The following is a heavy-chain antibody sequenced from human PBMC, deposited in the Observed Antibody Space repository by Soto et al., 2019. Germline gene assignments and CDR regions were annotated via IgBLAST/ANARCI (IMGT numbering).Heavy chain of an antibody. Sequence: SVKFSCKASGYTFTSYGISWVRQAPGQGLEWMGWISAYNGNTNYAQKLQGRVTMTTDTSTSTAYMELRSLRSDDTAVYYCARDLVQANYYGMDVWGQGTTVTVSS. V-gene: IGHV1-18*04. CDR1: GYTFTSYG. CDR3: ARDLVQANYYGMDV. D-gene: IGHD3-16*01. J-gene: IGHJ6*02. CDR2: ISAYNGNT.